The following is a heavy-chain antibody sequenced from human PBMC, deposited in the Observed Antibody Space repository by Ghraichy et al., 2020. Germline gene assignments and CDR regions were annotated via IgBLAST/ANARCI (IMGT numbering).Heavy chain of an antibody. CDR1: GFTFSSYA. V-gene: IGHV3-23*01. CDR3: AKGKGGYSGYDDAFDI. Sequence: GGSLRLSCAASGFTFSSYAMNWVRQAPGKGLEWVSGISGSGRSTYYADSVKGRFTISRDNSKNTLYLQMNSLRAEYTDVYYCAKGKGGYSGYDDAFDIWGQGTMVTVSS. CDR2: ISGSGRST. J-gene: IGHJ3*02. D-gene: IGHD5-12*01.